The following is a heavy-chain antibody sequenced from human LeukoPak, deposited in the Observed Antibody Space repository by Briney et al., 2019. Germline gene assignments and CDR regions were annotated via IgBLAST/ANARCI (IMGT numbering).Heavy chain of an antibody. CDR2: INSDGSST. J-gene: IGHJ4*02. Sequence: GGSLRLSCAASGFTFSSYWMDWVRQAPGKGLVWVSRINSDGSSTSYADSVKGRFTISRDNAKNTLYLQMNGLRAEDTALYYCARDGKRGYSYGYMDYWGQGTLVTVSS. CDR3: ARDGKRGYSYGYMDY. CDR1: GFTFSSYW. D-gene: IGHD5-18*01. V-gene: IGHV3-74*01.